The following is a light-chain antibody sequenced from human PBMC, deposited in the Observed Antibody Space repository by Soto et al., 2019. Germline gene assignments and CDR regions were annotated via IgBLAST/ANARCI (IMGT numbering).Light chain of an antibody. V-gene: IGLV6-57*04. Sequence: NFMLTQPHSVSESPGKTVTISCTRSSDTIASYYVQWYQQRPGSAPTTVIYEDNQRPSGVPDRFSGSIDSSSNSASLTISGLKTEDEADYYCQSYDSSTHVVFCGGTKVTVL. J-gene: IGLJ2*01. CDR3: QSYDSSTHVV. CDR1: SDTIASYY. CDR2: EDN.